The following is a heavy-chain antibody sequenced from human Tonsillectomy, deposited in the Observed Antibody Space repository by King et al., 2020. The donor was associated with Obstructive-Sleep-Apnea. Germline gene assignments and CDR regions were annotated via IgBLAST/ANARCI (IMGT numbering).Heavy chain of an antibody. CDR2: IYPGDSDT. CDR1: GYSFTNYW. J-gene: IGHJ4*02. V-gene: IGHV5-51*01. CDR3: ARQVGYCISNSCLYYFDY. Sequence: VQLVESGAEVKKPGESLKISCKGSGYSFTNYWIGWVRQMPGKGLEWMGIIYPGDSDTKYSPSFQGQVTISDAKSISTAYLQWSSLKASDTAMYYCARQVGYCISNSCLYYFDYWGQGTLVTVSS. D-gene: IGHD2-2*01.